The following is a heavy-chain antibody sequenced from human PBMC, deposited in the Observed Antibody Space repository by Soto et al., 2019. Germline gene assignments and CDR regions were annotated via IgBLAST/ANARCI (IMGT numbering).Heavy chain of an antibody. CDR1: GFTFSSYW. D-gene: IGHD2-21*02. CDR2: INSDGSST. J-gene: IGHJ5*02. V-gene: IGHV3-74*01. CDR3: AGGRAYCGGDCYDSWFDP. Sequence: GGSLRLSCAASGFTFSSYWMHWVRQAPGKGLVWVSRINSDGSSTSYADSVKGRFTISRDNAKNTLYLQMNSLRAEDTAVYYCAGGRAYCGGDCYDSWFDPWGQGTLVTVSS.